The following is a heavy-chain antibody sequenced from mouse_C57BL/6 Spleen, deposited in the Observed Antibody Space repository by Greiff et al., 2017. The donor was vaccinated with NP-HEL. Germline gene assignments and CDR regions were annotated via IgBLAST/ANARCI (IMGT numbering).Heavy chain of an antibody. J-gene: IGHJ2*01. CDR3: ARGQLRLRGIDY. CDR2: IYPSDSET. D-gene: IGHD3-2*02. V-gene: IGHV1-61*01. CDR1: GYTFTSYW. Sequence: VQLQQPGAELVRPGSSVKLSCKASGYTFTSYWMDWVKQRPGQGLEWIGNIYPSDSETHYNQKFKDKATLTVDKSSSTAYMQLSSLTSEDSAVYYCARGQLRLRGIDYWGQGTTLTVSS.